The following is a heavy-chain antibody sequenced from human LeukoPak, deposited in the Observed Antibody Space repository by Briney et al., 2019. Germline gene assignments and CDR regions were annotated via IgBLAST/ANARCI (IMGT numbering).Heavy chain of an antibody. CDR2: IYHSGST. Sequence: PSQTLSLTCAVSGGSISSGGYSWSWIRQPPGTGLEWIGYIYHSGSTYYNPSLKSRVTISVDRSKNQFSLKLSSVTAADTAVYYCARDRWDLDYWGQGTLVTVSS. V-gene: IGHV4-30-2*01. J-gene: IGHJ4*02. D-gene: IGHD1-26*01. CDR3: ARDRWDLDY. CDR1: GGSISSGGYS.